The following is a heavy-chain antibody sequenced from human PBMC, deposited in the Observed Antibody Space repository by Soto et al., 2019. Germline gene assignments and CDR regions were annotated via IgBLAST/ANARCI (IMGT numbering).Heavy chain of an antibody. V-gene: IGHV1-18*01. J-gene: IGHJ3*01. CDR3: ARNPRAGHAFDV. CDR2: ISGYNHNT. CDR1: GYTFASYG. Sequence: QAQLVQSGAEVRKPGASVKVSCQASGYTFASYGISWVRQAPRQGLEWMGWISGYNHNTKYAKNLQDRVTMTTDISTSTAYMDLRNLRSDDTAVYYCARNPRAGHAFDVWGQGTMVTISS.